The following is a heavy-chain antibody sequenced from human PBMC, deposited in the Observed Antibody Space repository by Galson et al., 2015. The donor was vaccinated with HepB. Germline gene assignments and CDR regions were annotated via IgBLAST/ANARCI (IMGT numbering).Heavy chain of an antibody. Sequence: SLRLSCAASGFTFISFGMNWVRQAPGKGLEWVSYISSSSTTIYYGDSVKGRFTISRDNAKNSLYLQMNSLRAEDTAVYYCAKDPSLYYDSSSGFDYWGQGTLVTVSS. J-gene: IGHJ4*02. CDR2: ISSSSTTI. CDR3: AKDPSLYYDSSSGFDY. CDR1: GFTFISFG. D-gene: IGHD3-22*01. V-gene: IGHV3-48*01.